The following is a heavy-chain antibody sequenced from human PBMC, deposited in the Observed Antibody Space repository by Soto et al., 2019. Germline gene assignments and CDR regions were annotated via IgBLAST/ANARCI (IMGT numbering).Heavy chain of an antibody. V-gene: IGHV3-23*01. Sequence: EVKLLESGGGLVQPGGSLRLACAASAFTCNSYAMSWVRQAPGKGLALVSTITGSGDITFYADAVKGRLTIYRDNFKNTLYLKMNILRAKDRAVYYCTKVRRIEVSGEFDCWGEGTLVIVSS. D-gene: IGHD1-26*01. CDR1: AFTCNSYA. CDR2: ITGSGDIT. CDR3: TKVRRIEVSGEFDC. J-gene: IGHJ4*02.